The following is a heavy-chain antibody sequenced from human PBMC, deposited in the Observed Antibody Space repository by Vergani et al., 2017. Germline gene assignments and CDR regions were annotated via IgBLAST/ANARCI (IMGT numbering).Heavy chain of an antibody. D-gene: IGHD6-19*01. CDR3: ARDGTGYSSGYYIYDY. J-gene: IGHJ4*02. CDR2: ISGSSSYV. Sequence: EVQLVESGGGLVQPGRSLRLSCAASGFSFSSYSMNWVRQAPGKGLEWVASISGSSSYVFYRDSVEGRFTITRDNAKKSVYLQMNSLRAEDTAVYYCARDGTGYSSGYYIYDYWGQGTLVTVSS. V-gene: IGHV3-21*01. CDR1: GFSFSSYS.